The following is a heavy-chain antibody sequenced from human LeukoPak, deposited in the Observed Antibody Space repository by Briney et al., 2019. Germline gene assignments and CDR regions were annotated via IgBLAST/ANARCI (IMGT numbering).Heavy chain of an antibody. CDR2: INSGGTTV. V-gene: IGHV3-48*03. Sequence: PGGSLRLSCAASVFIFSTFEMNWVRQAPGKRPEWLSYINSGGTTVYYADSVKGRFTISRDNAKNSLYLQMNSLRDEDAAVYYCARTLSAASPFDYWSQGTLVTVSS. CDR1: VFIFSTFE. CDR3: ARTLSAASPFDY. J-gene: IGHJ4*02. D-gene: IGHD2-2*01.